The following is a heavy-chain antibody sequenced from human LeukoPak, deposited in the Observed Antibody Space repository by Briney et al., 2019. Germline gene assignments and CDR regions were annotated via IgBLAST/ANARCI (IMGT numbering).Heavy chain of an antibody. CDR3: ARSPHILTGENFDY. V-gene: IGHV1-2*02. CDR2: INPTSGGT. J-gene: IGHJ4*02. D-gene: IGHD3-9*01. CDR1: GYTFTGYY. Sequence: ASVKVSCKASGYTFTGYYLHWVRQAPGQGLEWMGWINPTSGGTNYAQKFQDRVTMTRDASISTAYMELSRLRSDDTAVYYCARSPHILTGENFDYWGQGTLVTVSS.